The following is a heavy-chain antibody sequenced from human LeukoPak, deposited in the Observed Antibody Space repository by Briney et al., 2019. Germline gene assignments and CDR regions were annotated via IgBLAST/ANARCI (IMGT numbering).Heavy chain of an antibody. Sequence: GGSLRLSCAASGFAFSDYYMTWIRQAPGKGLEWVAYISSDGSGMYYADSVKGRFTISRDNAKNSLVLQMSSLRAGDTAVYYCARDLGYCDTTNCGHYFYGMDVWGQGTTVTVSS. CDR3: ARDLGYCDTTNCGHYFYGMDV. J-gene: IGHJ6*02. D-gene: IGHD2-2*01. V-gene: IGHV3-11*04. CDR2: ISSDGSGM. CDR1: GFAFSDYY.